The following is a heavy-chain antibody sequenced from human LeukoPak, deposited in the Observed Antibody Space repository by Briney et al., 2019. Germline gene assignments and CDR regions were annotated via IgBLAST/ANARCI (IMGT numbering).Heavy chain of an antibody. CDR2: IIPILGIA. Sequence: GSSVEVSCKASGGTFSSYAISWVRQAPGQGLEWMGRIIPILGIANYAQKFQGRVTITADKSTSTAYMELSSLRSEDTAVYYCARDALGSSSSPWYYYGMDVWGQGTTVTVSS. CDR1: GGTFSSYA. V-gene: IGHV1-69*04. J-gene: IGHJ6*02. CDR3: ARDALGSSSSPWYYYGMDV. D-gene: IGHD6-6*01.